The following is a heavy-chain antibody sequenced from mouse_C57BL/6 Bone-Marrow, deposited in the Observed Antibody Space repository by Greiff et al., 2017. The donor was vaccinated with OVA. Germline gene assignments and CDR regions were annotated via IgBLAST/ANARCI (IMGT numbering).Heavy chain of an antibody. Sequence: VKLMESGPGLVQSSQSLSITCTVSGFSLTSYGVHWVRQSPGKGLEWLGVIWRGGSTDYNAAFMSRLSITKDNSKSQVFFKMNSLQADDTAIYYCAKNAYYYYAMDYWGQGTSVTVSS. J-gene: IGHJ4*01. CDR1: GFSLTSYG. V-gene: IGHV2-5*01. CDR3: AKNAYYYYAMDY. CDR2: IWRGGST.